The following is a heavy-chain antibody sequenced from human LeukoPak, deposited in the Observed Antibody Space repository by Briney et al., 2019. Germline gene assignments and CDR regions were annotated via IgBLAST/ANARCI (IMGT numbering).Heavy chain of an antibody. CDR1: GGSISSSSYS. J-gene: IGHJ4*02. V-gene: IGHV4-39*01. CDR2: IYYSGST. Sequence: PSETLSLTCTVSGGSISSSSYSWGWIRQPPGKGLEWIGSIYYSGSTYYNPSLKSRVTISVDTSKNQFSLKLSSVTAADTAVYYCARHGYYYGSGSYFDYWGQGTLVTVSS. CDR3: ARHGYYYGSGSYFDY. D-gene: IGHD3-10*01.